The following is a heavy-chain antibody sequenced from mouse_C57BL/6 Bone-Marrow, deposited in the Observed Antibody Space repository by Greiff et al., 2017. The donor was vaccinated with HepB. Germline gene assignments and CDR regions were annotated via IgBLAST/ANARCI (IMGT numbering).Heavy chain of an antibody. Sequence: VQLQESGPGLVAPSQSLSITCTVSGFSLTSYAISWVRQPPGKGLEWLGVIWTGGGKNYNSALKSRLSISKDNSKSQVFLKMNSLQTDDTARYYCARFYDGYYRYFDVWGTGTTVTVSS. CDR2: IWTGGGK. D-gene: IGHD2-3*01. CDR1: GFSLTSYA. CDR3: ARFYDGYYRYFDV. J-gene: IGHJ1*03. V-gene: IGHV2-9-1*01.